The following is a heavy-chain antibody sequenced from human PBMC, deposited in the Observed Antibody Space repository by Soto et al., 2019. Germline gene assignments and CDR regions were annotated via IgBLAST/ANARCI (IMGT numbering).Heavy chain of an antibody. CDR3: ARGSGIVALPGELEDVNYDF. D-gene: IGHD1-1*01. J-gene: IGHJ4*02. CDR2: ISKSGST. V-gene: IGHV4-34*01. CDR1: GQSFSGHS. Sequence: QVQLQQWGAGLVKPSETLSLSCAVYGQSFSGHSWAWIRQPPGKGLEWIGEISKSGSTYYNPSLKSRVTISTDTSKNQFSLKLNSVTAAVTAAYFCARGSGIVALPGELEDVNYDFWGQGTLVNVSS.